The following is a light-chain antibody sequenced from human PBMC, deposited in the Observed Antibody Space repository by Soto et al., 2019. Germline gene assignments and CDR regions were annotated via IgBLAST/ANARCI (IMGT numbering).Light chain of an antibody. V-gene: IGLV2-14*03. J-gene: IGLJ1*01. CDR3: SSYTSSNTYV. CDR1: SSDVGAYKY. Sequence: QSALTQPASVSGSPGQSITISCTGTSSDVGAYKYVSWCQHHPGKVPQLMIYDVSNRPSGVSDRFSGSKSGNTASLTISGLQAEDEADSYCSSYTSSNTYVFGPGTKVTVL. CDR2: DVS.